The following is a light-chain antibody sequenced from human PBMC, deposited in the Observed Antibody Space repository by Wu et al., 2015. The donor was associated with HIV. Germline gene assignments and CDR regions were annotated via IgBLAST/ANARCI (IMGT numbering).Light chain of an antibody. CDR3: QETSNSPPA. J-gene: IGKJ5*01. CDR2: AAS. Sequence: DIQMTQSPSSLSASIGDRVTITCRASQNINNFLNWYQQKPGRAPKLLISAASHLQTGAPPRFSGSGSGTDFTLTISSLQPEDFATYFCQETSNSPPAFGQGTRV. CDR1: QNINNF. V-gene: IGKV1-39*01.